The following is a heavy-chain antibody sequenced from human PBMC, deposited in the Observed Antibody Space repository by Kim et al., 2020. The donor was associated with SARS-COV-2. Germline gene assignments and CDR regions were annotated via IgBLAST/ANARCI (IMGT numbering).Heavy chain of an antibody. CDR2: RSSSYI. J-gene: IGHJ4*02. Sequence: RSSSYIYYAYSVMGRFTSSRDNAKNSLYLQMNSLRAEDTAVYYCATDLGYWGQGTLVTVSS. V-gene: IGHV3-21*01. CDR3: ATDLGY.